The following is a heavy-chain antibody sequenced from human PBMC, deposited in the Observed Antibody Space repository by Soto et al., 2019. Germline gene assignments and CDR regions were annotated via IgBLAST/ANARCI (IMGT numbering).Heavy chain of an antibody. CDR3: ARDNVGIDYYYGMDV. J-gene: IGHJ6*02. CDR1: GGSISSGGYY. CDR2: IYYSGST. Sequence: QVQLQESGPGLVKPSQTLSLTCTVSGGSISSGGYYWSWIRQHPGKGLEWIGYIYYSGSTYYNPSLKSRVTISVDTSKNQFSLKLSSVTAADTAVYYCARDNVGIDYYYGMDVWCQGTTVTVSS. V-gene: IGHV4-31*03. D-gene: IGHD2-2*03.